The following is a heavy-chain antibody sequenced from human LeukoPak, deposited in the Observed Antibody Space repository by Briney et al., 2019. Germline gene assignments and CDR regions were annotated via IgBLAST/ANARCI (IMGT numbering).Heavy chain of an antibody. CDR1: GYTFTGYY. CDR2: INPNSGNT. CDR3: ARVIAVAAFDY. J-gene: IGHJ4*02. D-gene: IGHD6-19*01. V-gene: IGHV1-8*03. Sequence: ASVKVSCKASGYTFTGYYMHWVRQAPGQGLEWMGWINPNSGNTGYAQKFQGRVTITRNTSISTAYMELSSLRSEDTAVYYCARVIAVAAFDYWGQGTLVTVSS.